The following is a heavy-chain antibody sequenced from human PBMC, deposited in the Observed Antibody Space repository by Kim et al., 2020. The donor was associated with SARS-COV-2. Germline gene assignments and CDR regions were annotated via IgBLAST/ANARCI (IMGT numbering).Heavy chain of an antibody. CDR1: GGSISSGGYS. CDR2: IYHSGST. CDR3: ARAVARYYSNDAFDI. Sequence: SETLSLTCAVSGGSISSGGYSWSWIRQPPGKGLEWIGYIYHSGSTYYNPSLKSRVTISVDRSKNQFSLKLSSVTAADTAVYYCARAVARYYSNDAFDIWGQGTMVTVSS. V-gene: IGHV4-30-2*01. J-gene: IGHJ3*02. D-gene: IGHD3-10*01.